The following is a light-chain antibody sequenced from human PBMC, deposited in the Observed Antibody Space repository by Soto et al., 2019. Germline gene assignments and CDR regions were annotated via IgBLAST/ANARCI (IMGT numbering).Light chain of an antibody. V-gene: IGKV2-28*01. CDR1: QSLLHGNGYNY. CDR3: MQALQAPRT. J-gene: IGKJ1*01. CDR2: LGS. Sequence: DLVMTQSPLSLPVTPGEPASISCRSSQSLLHGNGYNYLDWYLQKPGQSPQLLVYLGSNRASGVPDRFSGSGSGTDFALQISRVEAEDVGVYYCMQALQAPRTFGQGTKVEIK.